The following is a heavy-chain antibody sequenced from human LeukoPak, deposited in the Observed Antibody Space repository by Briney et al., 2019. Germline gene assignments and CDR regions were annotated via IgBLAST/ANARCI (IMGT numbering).Heavy chain of an antibody. CDR1: GFTFDEYA. J-gene: IGHJ6*02. CDR2: SSWNSDSI. CDR3: TRGLTGYFYGMDV. Sequence: PGGSLRLSCAASGFTFDEYAMHWVRHVPGKGLEWVSGSSWNSDSIGYADSVKGRFTISRDNAKNSLYLQMNSLRLEDTALYYCTRGLTGYFYGMDVWGQGTTITVSS. V-gene: IGHV3-9*01. D-gene: IGHD3-9*01.